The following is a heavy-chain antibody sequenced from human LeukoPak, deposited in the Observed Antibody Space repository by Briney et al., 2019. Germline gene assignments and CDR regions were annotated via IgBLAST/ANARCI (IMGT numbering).Heavy chain of an antibody. D-gene: IGHD6-6*01. Sequence: GGSLRLSCAASGFSFSTYAVSWVRQAPGKGLEWVSAISGSGGSTYYADSVKGRFTISRDSSKNTLYLQMNSLRAEDTAIYYCAKGLYSSSSRGNWFDPWGQGTLVTVSS. J-gene: IGHJ5*02. CDR2: ISGSGGST. V-gene: IGHV3-23*01. CDR1: GFSFSTYA. CDR3: AKGLYSSSSRGNWFDP.